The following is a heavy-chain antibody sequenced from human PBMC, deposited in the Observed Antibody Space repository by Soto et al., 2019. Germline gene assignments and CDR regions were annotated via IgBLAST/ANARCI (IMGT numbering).Heavy chain of an antibody. V-gene: IGHV4-39*01. CDR3: ARRGRYYGSPGWFDP. CDR1: GGSISSFTYY. CDR2: VYYNENT. J-gene: IGHJ5*02. Sequence: SETLSLTCSVSGGSISSFTYYWGWIRQPPGKGLEWIGTVYYNENTYYNPSLKSRVTITVDTAKNQFSLNLRSVTAADTAMYFCARRGRYYGSPGWFDPWGPGTLVTVSS. D-gene: IGHD3-10*01.